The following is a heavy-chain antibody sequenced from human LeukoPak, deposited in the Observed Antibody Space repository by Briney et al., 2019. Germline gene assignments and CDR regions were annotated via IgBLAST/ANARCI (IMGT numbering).Heavy chain of an antibody. V-gene: IGHV4-34*01. D-gene: IGHD3-22*01. J-gene: IGHJ4*02. CDR2: INHSGST. CDR1: GGSFSGYY. CDR3: ARGRLRYYYDSSGYYYGIRFDY. Sequence: PSETLSLTCAVYGGSFSGYYWSWIRQLPGKGLEWIGEINHSGSTNYNPSLKSRVTISVDTSKNQFSLKLSSVTAADTAVYYCARGRLRYYYDSSGYYYGIRFDYWGQGTLVTVSS.